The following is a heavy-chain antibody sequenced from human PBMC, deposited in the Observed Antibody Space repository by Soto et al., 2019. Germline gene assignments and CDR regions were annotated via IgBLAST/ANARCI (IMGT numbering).Heavy chain of an antibody. D-gene: IGHD2-2*01. CDR2: ISDDGDST. CDR3: AKSLSTAVNYGLDV. J-gene: IGHJ6*02. CDR1: GFTFSDNA. V-gene: IGHV3-23*01. Sequence: VQLLESGGGLVQPGGSLRLSCGASGFTFSDNAMTWVRQAPGKGLEWVSSISDDGDSTYYADSVKGRFTISRDNSKNTLFLQMSSRGAEDTAVYYCAKSLSTAVNYGLDVWGQGTSVTVSS.